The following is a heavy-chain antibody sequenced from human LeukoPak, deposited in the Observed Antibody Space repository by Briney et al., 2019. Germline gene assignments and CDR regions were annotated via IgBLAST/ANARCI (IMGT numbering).Heavy chain of an antibody. J-gene: IGHJ4*02. CDR3: ARVMPRIVGATVDY. V-gene: IGHV1-8*01. Sequence: ASVKVSCKASGYTFTSYDINWVRQATGQGLEWMRWMNPNSGNTGYAQKFQGRVTMTRNTSISTAYMELSSLRSEDTAVYYCARVMPRIVGATVDYWGQGTLVTVSS. CDR2: MNPNSGNT. CDR1: GYTFTSYD. D-gene: IGHD1-26*01.